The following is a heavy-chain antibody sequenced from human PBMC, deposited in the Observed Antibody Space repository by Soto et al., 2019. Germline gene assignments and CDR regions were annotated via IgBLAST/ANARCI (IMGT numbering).Heavy chain of an antibody. CDR1: GFSLSTSGVG. Sequence: QITLKESGPTLVKPTQTLTLTCTFSGFSLSTSGVGVDWIRQPPGKALEWLALIYWDDDKRYSPSLKSRLTITKDTSKNQVVLTMTNMDPVDTATYYCAHRRRYYDSSGYYYLDYWGQGTLVTVSS. CDR2: IYWDDDK. D-gene: IGHD3-22*01. V-gene: IGHV2-5*02. CDR3: AHRRRYYDSSGYYYLDY. J-gene: IGHJ4*02.